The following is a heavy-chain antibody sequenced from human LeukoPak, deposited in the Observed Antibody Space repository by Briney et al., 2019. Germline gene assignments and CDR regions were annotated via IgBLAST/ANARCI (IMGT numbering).Heavy chain of an antibody. Sequence: GGSLRLSCAASGFTFSSFSINWVRQAPGKGMEWVSSINTVASYIYYADSVRGRFTISRDNAKNSLYLQMNSLRAEDTGVYYCARLRRNGDSGGFYYYYDSWGKGTLVTVSS. J-gene: IGHJ4*02. V-gene: IGHV3-21*01. CDR3: ARLRRNGDSGGFYYYYDS. CDR1: GFTFSSFS. D-gene: IGHD2-21*01. CDR2: INTVASYI.